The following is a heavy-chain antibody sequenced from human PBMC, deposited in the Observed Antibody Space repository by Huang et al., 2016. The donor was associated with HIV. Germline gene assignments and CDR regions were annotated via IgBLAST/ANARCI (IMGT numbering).Heavy chain of an antibody. CDR1: GFSILSYY. J-gene: IGHJ5*01. CDR3: AREGITPSGTEVSGFDF. CDR2: VKPSGGGA. Sequence: QVQLVQSGAEVKKPGASVTISCKASGFSILSYYIHWVRQAPGQGLEWMGIVKPSGGGADYAQKFKGRVTMTRDTSTRTLYMELSSLRSEDTAVYYCAREGITPSGTEVSGFDFWGQGTPVSVSS. V-gene: IGHV1-46*03. D-gene: IGHD6-13*01.